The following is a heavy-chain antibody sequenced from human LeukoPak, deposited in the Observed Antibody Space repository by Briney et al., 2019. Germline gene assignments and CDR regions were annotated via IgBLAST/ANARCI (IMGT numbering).Heavy chain of an antibody. CDR3: AKVNINNWHSCDY. CDR2: IYHSGSP. D-gene: IGHD1-1*01. CDR1: GGSISSNNW. V-gene: IGHV4-4*02. J-gene: IGHJ4*02. Sequence: SETLSLTCAVSGGSISSNNWWGWVRQPPGKGLEWIGEIYHSGSPNYNPSLKSRVTISVDKSRNHFSLNLSSVTAADTAVYYCAKVNINNWHSCDYWGQGTLVTVSS.